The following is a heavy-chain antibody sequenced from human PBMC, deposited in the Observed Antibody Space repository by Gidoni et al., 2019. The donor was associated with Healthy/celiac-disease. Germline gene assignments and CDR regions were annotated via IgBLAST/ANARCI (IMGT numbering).Heavy chain of an antibody. Sequence: RIYTSGSTNYNPSLKSRVTMSVDTSKNQFSLKLSSVTAADTAVYYCATGSYYRHSAGLYFDYWGQGTLVTVSS. J-gene: IGHJ4*02. CDR3: ATGSYYRHSAGLYFDY. CDR2: IYTSGST. D-gene: IGHD1-26*01. V-gene: IGHV4-4*07.